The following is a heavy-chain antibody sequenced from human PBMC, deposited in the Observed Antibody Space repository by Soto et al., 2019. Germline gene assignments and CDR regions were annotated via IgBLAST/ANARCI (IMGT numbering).Heavy chain of an antibody. J-gene: IGHJ6*02. CDR2: IIPIFGTA. D-gene: IGHD3-9*01. CDR1: GGTFSSYA. V-gene: IGHV1-69*13. Sequence: GASVKVSCKASGGTFSSYAISWVRQAPGQGLEWMGGIIPIFGTANYAQKFQGRVTITADESTSTAYMELSSLRSEDTAVYYCAGLRYFDWLLPVDYGMDVWGQGTTVTVPS. CDR3: AGLRYFDWLLPVDYGMDV.